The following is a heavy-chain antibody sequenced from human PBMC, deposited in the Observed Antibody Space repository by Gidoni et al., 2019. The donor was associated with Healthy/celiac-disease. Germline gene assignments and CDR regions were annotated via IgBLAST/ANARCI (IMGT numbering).Heavy chain of an antibody. V-gene: IGHV4-31*03. CDR1: GGSISSGGSY. CDR3: ARDPGYDYYYGMDV. CDR2: IYDSGST. J-gene: IGHJ6*02. Sequence: QVQLQESGPGLVKPSQTLSLTCTVSGGSISSGGSYWSWIRQHPGKGLEWIGYIYDSGSTYYNPSLKSRVTISVDTSKNQFSLKLSSVTAADTAVYDCARDPGYDYYYGMDVWGQGTTVTVSS.